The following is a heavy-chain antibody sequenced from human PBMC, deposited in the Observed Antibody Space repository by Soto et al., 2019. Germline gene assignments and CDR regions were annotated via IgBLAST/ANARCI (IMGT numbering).Heavy chain of an antibody. D-gene: IGHD6-13*01. CDR2: IYYSGST. V-gene: IGHV4-30-4*02. CDR3: ARVERKQLAGFDY. J-gene: IGHJ4*02. Sequence: SDTLSLTCTGSGGSISSGDYYWSWIRQPPGKGLEWIGYIYYSGSTYYNPSLKSRVTISVDTSKNQFSLKLSSVTAADTAVYYCARVERKQLAGFDYWGQGTLVIVSS. CDR1: GGSISSGDYY.